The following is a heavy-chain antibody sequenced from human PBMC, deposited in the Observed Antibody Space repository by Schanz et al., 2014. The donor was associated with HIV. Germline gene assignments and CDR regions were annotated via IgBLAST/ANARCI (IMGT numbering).Heavy chain of an antibody. CDR3: ARDRSAAVTASDY. Sequence: QVQLVQSGAEVKKPGASVRVSCKASGYTFTTYYIHWVRQAPGQGLEWMGWINTSTGNVDYSQNFQARVTLTTDTSTRTVYMELRSLRSDDTAVYYCARDRSAAVTASDYWGQGTLVTVSS. CDR1: GYTFTTYY. CDR2: INTSTGNV. D-gene: IGHD6-13*01. J-gene: IGHJ4*02. V-gene: IGHV1-18*04.